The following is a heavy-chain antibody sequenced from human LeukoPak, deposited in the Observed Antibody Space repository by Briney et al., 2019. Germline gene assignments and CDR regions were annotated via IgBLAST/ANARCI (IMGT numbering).Heavy chain of an antibody. CDR2: INWNGGST. Sequence: GGSLRLSCAASGFTFDDYGMSWVRQAPGKGLEWVSGINWNGGSTGYADSVKGRFTISRDNAKNSLYLQMNSLRAEDTALYYCARVMSYYDSSGAFDYWGQGTLVTVSS. CDR1: GFTFDDYG. J-gene: IGHJ4*02. D-gene: IGHD3-22*01. V-gene: IGHV3-20*04. CDR3: ARVMSYYDSSGAFDY.